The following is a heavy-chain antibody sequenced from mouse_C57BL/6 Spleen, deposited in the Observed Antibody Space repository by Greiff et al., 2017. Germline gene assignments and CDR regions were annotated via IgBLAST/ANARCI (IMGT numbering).Heavy chain of an antibody. CDR3: ARELRTWFAY. J-gene: IGHJ3*01. D-gene: IGHD1-1*01. CDR1: GFTFSDYG. V-gene: IGHV5-17*01. CDR2: ISSGSSTI. Sequence: EVMLVESGGGLVKPGGSLKLSCAASGFTFSDYGMHWVRQAPEKGLEWVAYISSGSSTIYYADTVKGRVTISRDNAKNTLFLQMTSLRSEDTAMYYCARELRTWFAYWGQATLVTVSA.